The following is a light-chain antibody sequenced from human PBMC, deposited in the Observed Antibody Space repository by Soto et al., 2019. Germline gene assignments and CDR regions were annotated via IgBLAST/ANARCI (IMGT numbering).Light chain of an antibody. CDR3: QQYNNWPRK. CDR2: AAS. CDR1: QDISTS. V-gene: IGKV1-9*01. Sequence: DIHLTQSPSFLSASVGDTVTIACRASQDISTSLAWYQQKPGMAPKLLIYAASTLHSGVPSRFSGSGSGTEFTLTISSLQSEDFAVYYCQQYNNWPRKFGQGTKVDIK. J-gene: IGKJ1*01.